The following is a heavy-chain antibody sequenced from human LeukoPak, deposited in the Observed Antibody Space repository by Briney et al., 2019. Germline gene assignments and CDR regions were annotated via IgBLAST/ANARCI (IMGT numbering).Heavy chain of an antibody. CDR3: ARDRCSGGSCYYFDY. V-gene: IGHV3-53*01. CDR1: GFTVSSNY. J-gene: IGHJ4*02. CDR2: IYSGGST. D-gene: IGHD2-15*01. Sequence: GGSLRLSCAASGFTVSSNYMSWVRQAPGKGLEWVSVIYSGGSTYYADSVKGRFTISRDNSKNTLYLQMNSLRAEDTAVYYCARDRCSGGSCYYFDYWGQGTLVTVSS.